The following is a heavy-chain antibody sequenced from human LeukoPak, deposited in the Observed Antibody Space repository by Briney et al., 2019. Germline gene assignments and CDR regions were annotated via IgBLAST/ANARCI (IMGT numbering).Heavy chain of an antibody. CDR3: ARDSRGVPAAISAFDI. CDR2: INHSGSP. CDR1: GGSFSDYY. Sequence: PSETLSLTCAVYGGSFSDYYWTWIRQPPGKGLEWIGEINHSGSPNNNPSLKSRVSISFDTSKNQFSLKLSSVTAADTAVYYCARDSRGVPAAISAFDIWGQGTMVTVSS. V-gene: IGHV4-34*01. D-gene: IGHD2-2*01. J-gene: IGHJ3*02.